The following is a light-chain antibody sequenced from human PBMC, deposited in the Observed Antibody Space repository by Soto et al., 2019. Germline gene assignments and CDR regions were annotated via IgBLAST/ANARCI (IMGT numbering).Light chain of an antibody. J-gene: IGKJ5*01. CDR3: QQYDELPIT. CDR2: DAS. V-gene: IGKV1-33*01. CDR1: QDITNY. Sequence: DLQMTQSPSSLSASVGDRVTITCQASQDITNYLNWYQQKPGKAPKLLIYDASNLETGVPSRFSGSGSETDFTFTISSLQPEDIATYYCQQYDELPITFGQGTRLEIK.